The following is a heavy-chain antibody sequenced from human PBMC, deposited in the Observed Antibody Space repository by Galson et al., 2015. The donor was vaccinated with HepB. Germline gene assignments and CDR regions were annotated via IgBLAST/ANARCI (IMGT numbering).Heavy chain of an antibody. CDR1: GYTFTSYA. CDR3: ARGILHSYYYYYGMDV. CDR2: INAGNGNT. V-gene: IGHV1-3*01. J-gene: IGHJ6*02. Sequence: SVKVSCKASGYTFTSYAMHWVRQAPGQRLEWMGWINAGNGNTKYSQKFQGRVTITRDTSASTAYMELSSLRSEDTAVYYCARGILHSYYYYYGMDVWGQGTTVTVSS. D-gene: IGHD2-15*01.